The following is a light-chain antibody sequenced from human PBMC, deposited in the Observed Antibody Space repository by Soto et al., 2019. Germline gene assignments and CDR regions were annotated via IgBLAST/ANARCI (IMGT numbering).Light chain of an antibody. J-gene: IGKJ1*01. CDR1: QTIDNK. CDR2: GAS. CDR3: QQYKDWRT. Sequence: IVMTQSPATLSVSPGERDTLSCRASQTIDNKLAWYQQRPGQAPRLLISGASIRATGIPARFSGSGSGTEFTLTISGRQSEDIGVYSCQQYKDWRTFGQGTNVDIK. V-gene: IGKV3-15*01.